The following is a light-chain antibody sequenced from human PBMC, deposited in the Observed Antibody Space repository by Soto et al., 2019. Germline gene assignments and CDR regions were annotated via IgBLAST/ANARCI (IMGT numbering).Light chain of an antibody. Sequence: QPVLTQPPSASGTPGQRVTISCSGSISNIGNNYVSWYQQLPGTAPKLLIYDNNKRPSGIPDRFSGSMSGTSATLGITGLQTRDEADYYCGTWDSSLSAGVFGTGTKLTVL. CDR1: ISNIGNNY. CDR2: DNN. V-gene: IGLV1-51*01. CDR3: GTWDSSLSAGV. J-gene: IGLJ1*01.